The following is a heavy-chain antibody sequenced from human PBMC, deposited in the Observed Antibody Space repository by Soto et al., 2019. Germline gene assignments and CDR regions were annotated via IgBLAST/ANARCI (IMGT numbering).Heavy chain of an antibody. Sequence: ASVKVSCKASGYTFTSYGISWVRQAPGQGLEWMGWISAYNGNTNYAQKLQGRVTMTTDTSTSTAYMELRSLRSDDTAVYYCARDRYCTNGVCHTSGVFDYWGQGTLVTV. D-gene: IGHD2-8*01. CDR1: GYTFTSYG. V-gene: IGHV1-18*01. CDR2: ISAYNGNT. CDR3: ARDRYCTNGVCHTSGVFDY. J-gene: IGHJ4*02.